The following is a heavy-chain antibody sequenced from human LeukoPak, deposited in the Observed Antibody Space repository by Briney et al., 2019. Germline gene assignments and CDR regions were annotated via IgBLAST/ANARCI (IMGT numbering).Heavy chain of an antibody. J-gene: IGHJ4*02. CDR3: AKDSRHYYCDSSGYLDY. Sequence: GGSLRLSCAASGFTFSSYGMHWVRQAPGKGLEWVAVIWYDGSNKYYADSVKGRFTISRDNSKNTLYLQMNSLRADDTAVYYCAKDSRHYYCDSSGYLDYWGQGTLVSVSS. D-gene: IGHD3-22*01. CDR2: IWYDGSNK. CDR1: GFTFSSYG. V-gene: IGHV3-33*06.